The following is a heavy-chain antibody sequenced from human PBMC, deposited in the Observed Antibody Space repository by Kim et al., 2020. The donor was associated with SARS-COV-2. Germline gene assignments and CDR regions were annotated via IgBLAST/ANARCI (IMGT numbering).Heavy chain of an antibody. CDR2: IKSKTDGGTT. V-gene: IGHV3-15*01. Sequence: GGSLRLSCAASGFTFSNAWMSWVRQAPGKGLEWVGRIKSKTDGGTTDYAAPVKGRFTISRDDSKNTLYLQMNSLKTEDTAVYYCTTVFFDDYVWGSYRPDYWGQGTLVTVSS. J-gene: IGHJ4*02. D-gene: IGHD3-16*02. CDR3: TTVFFDDYVWGSYRPDY. CDR1: GFTFSNAW.